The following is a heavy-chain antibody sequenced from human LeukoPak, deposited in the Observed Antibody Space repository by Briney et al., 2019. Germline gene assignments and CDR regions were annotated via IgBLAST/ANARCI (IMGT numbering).Heavy chain of an antibody. CDR2: IYSGGST. V-gene: IGHV3-66*01. Sequence: GGSLRLSCVASGVIVSSIYMSWVRQAPGKGPDWVSVIYSGGSTYYADAVKGRFTISRDNSKNTLYLQMNSLRVEDSAVYYCARGLRSDYWGQGTLVTVSS. D-gene: IGHD4-17*01. J-gene: IGHJ4*02. CDR1: GVIVSSIY. CDR3: ARGLRSDY.